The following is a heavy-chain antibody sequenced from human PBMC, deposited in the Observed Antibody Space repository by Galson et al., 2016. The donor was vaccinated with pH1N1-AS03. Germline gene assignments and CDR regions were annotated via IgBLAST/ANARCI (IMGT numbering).Heavy chain of an antibody. Sequence: LRLSCAASGFTFSDNHMSWIRQAPGRGLEYIGYISESGSGTVYRDSVKGRFAISRDNAKNSLYLQMNSLRAEDTAVYYCTRYARGPSFGGQGTLVTVSS. CDR1: GFTFSDNH. J-gene: IGHJ4*02. V-gene: IGHV3-11*04. CDR2: ISESGSGT. CDR3: TRYARGPSF.